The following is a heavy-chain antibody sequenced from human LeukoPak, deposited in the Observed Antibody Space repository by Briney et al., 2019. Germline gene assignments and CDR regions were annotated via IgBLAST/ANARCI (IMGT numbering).Heavy chain of an antibody. CDR2: IHHSGSI. Sequence: SETLSLTCAVSGVSISSNLWWTWVRQPPGKGLEWIAEIHHSGSINYNPSLKSRVTISVDTSKNQFSLHLNSVIVADTAVYYCAGQLATKGEWAFDIWGQGTLVTVSS. CDR1: GVSISSNLW. J-gene: IGHJ3*02. V-gene: IGHV4-4*02. D-gene: IGHD5-12*01. CDR3: AGQLATKGEWAFDI.